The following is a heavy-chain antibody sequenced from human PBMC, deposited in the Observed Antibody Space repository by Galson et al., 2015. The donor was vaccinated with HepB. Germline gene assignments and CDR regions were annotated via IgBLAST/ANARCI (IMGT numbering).Heavy chain of an antibody. V-gene: IGHV3-20*04. D-gene: IGHD2-2*01. CDR1: GFTFDNYG. CDR2: IDWKGGST. CDR3: AREAHCTTTSCYVYFDY. J-gene: IGHJ4*02. Sequence: SLRLSCAASGFTFDNYGMTWVRQAPGKGLEWVSGIDWKGGSTRYGDSVKGRFTISRDNAKNSLYLQMNSLRAEDTALYYCAREAHCTTTSCYVYFDYWGQGTLVTVSS.